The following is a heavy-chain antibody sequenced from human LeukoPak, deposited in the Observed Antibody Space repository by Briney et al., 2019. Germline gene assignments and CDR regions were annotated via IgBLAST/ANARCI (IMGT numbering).Heavy chain of an antibody. CDR1: GFTVSSNY. J-gene: IGHJ4*02. Sequence: GGSLRLSCAASGFTVSSNYMTWVRQAPGKGLEWVSVIDSGGGTYYADSVKGRFTISRDNSKNTLYLQMNSLGAEDTAVYYCARAVTVVTAIHYWGQGTLVTVSS. CDR2: IDSGGGT. CDR3: ARAVTVVTAIHY. V-gene: IGHV3-53*01. D-gene: IGHD2-21*02.